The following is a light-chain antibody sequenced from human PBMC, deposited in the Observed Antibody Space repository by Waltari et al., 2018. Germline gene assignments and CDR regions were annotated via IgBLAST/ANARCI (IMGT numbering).Light chain of an antibody. Sequence: QSVLTQPPSASGAPGQSVTISCSGSSSNIGSNYVYWYQQLSGTAPKLLIYNNNQQPSGVPDRCSGSKSGTSASLAISGLQSKDEADYYCSAWDSSLSGLFGGGTRLTVL. CDR2: NNN. V-gene: IGLV1-47*02. J-gene: IGLJ2*01. CDR1: SSNIGSNY. CDR3: SAWDSSLSGL.